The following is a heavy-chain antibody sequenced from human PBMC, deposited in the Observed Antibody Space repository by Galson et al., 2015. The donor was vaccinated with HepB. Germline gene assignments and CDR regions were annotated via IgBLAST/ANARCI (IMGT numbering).Heavy chain of an antibody. D-gene: IGHD2-2*02. J-gene: IGHJ4*02. Sequence: SLRLSCAASGFTFSSYGMHWVRQAPGKGLEWVAVISYDGSNKYYADSVKGRFTISRDNSKNTLYLQMNSLRAEDTAVYYCARPRYCSSPSCHILGYWGQGTLVTVSS. CDR3: ARPRYCSSPSCHILGY. CDR2: ISYDGSNK. V-gene: IGHV3-30*03. CDR1: GFTFSSYG.